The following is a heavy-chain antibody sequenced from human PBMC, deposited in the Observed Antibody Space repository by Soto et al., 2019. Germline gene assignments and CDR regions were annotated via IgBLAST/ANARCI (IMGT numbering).Heavy chain of an antibody. CDR3: ARGPSRIVATPHGGDWFDP. J-gene: IGHJ5*02. CDR1: GYTFTSYD. Sequence: QVQLVQSGAEVKKPGASVKVSCRASGYTFTSYDINWVRQATGQGLEWMGWMNPNSGNTGYAQKFQGRVTMTRNTSISTAYMELSSLRSEDTAVYYCARGPSRIVATPHGGDWFDPWGQGTLVTVSS. V-gene: IGHV1-8*01. D-gene: IGHD5-12*01. CDR2: MNPNSGNT.